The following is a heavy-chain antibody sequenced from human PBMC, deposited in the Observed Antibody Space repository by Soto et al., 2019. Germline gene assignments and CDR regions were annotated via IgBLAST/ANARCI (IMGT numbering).Heavy chain of an antibody. CDR3: ARDLGIMIFGVVISDYYYYYGMDV. J-gene: IGHJ6*02. D-gene: IGHD3-3*01. V-gene: IGHV1-18*01. CDR2: ISAYNGNT. Sequence: QVQLVQSGAEVKKPGASVKVSCKASGYTFTSYGISWVRQAPGQGLEWMGWISAYNGNTNYAQKLQGRVTMTTDTSTSTAXXEXRSXRSDDTAVYYCARDLGIMIFGVVISDYYYYYGMDVWGQGTTVTVSS. CDR1: GYTFTSYG.